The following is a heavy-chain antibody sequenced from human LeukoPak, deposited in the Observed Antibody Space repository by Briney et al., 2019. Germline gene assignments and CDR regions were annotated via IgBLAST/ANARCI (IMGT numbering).Heavy chain of an antibody. Sequence: SGGSLRLSCAASGFTFSSYGMHWVRQAPGKGLEWVAVIWYDGSNKYYADSVKGRFTISRDNSKNTLYLQMNSLRAEDTAVYYCARPPTIFGVAYEYYFDYWGQGTLVTVSS. CDR1: GFTFSSYG. J-gene: IGHJ4*02. D-gene: IGHD3-3*01. CDR2: IWYDGSNK. CDR3: ARPPTIFGVAYEYYFDY. V-gene: IGHV3-33*01.